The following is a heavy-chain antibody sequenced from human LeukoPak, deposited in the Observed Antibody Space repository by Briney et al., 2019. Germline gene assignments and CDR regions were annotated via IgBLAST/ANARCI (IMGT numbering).Heavy chain of an antibody. CDR3: AREDDNWFDP. CDR2: INHSGST. V-gene: IGHV4-34*01. J-gene: IGHJ5*02. Sequence: PSETLSLTCAVYGGSFSGYYWSWIRQPPGKGLEWIGEINHSGSTNYNPSLKSRVTISVDTSKNQFSLKLSSVTAADTAVYYCAREDDNWFDPWGQGTLVTVSS. CDR1: GGSFSGYY.